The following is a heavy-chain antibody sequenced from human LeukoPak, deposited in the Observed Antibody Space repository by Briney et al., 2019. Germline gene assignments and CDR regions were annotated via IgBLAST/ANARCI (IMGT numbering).Heavy chain of an antibody. CDR3: ARGRGDTDY. Sequence: SGTLSLTCAVYGGSFSGYYWSWIRQPPGKGLEWIGEINHSGSTNYNPSLKSRVTISVDTSKNQFSLKLSSVTAADTAVYYCARGRGDTDYWGQGTLVTVSS. CDR2: INHSGST. CDR1: GGSFSGYY. D-gene: IGHD3-16*01. J-gene: IGHJ4*02. V-gene: IGHV4-34*01.